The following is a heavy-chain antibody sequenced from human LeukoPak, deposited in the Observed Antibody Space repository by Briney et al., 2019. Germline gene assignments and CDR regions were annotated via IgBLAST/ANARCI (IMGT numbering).Heavy chain of an antibody. CDR3: ARDAPYYDYVWGSYRYTPYFDY. D-gene: IGHD3-16*02. V-gene: IGHV3-30-3*01. J-gene: IGHJ4*02. CDR2: ISYDGSNK. Sequence: PGGSLRLSCAASGFTFSSYAMHWVRQAPGKGLEWVAVISYDGSNKYYADSVKGRFTISRDNSKNTLYLQMNSLRAEDTAVYYCARDAPYYDYVWGSYRYTPYFDYWGQGTLVTVSS. CDR1: GFTFSSYA.